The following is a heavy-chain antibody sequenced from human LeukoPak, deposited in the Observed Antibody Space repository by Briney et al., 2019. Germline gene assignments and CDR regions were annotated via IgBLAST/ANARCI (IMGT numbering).Heavy chain of an antibody. D-gene: IGHD3-22*01. CDR1: GYTFTTYG. Sequence: ASVKVSCKTSGYTFTTYGIAWVRQAPGQGLEWMGWISAANGKTHFAQNLQGRVTMTTDTSTTTAFMELRSLRSDDTAVYYCASTYFYDSSFNPLDIWGQGTMVTVSS. J-gene: IGHJ3*02. CDR2: ISAANGKT. V-gene: IGHV1-18*01. CDR3: ASTYFYDSSFNPLDI.